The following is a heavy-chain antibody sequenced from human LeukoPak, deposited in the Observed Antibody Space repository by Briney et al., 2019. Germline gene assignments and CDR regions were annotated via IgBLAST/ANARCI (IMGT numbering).Heavy chain of an antibody. J-gene: IGHJ4*02. D-gene: IGHD6-19*01. CDR2: INSDGSST. Sequence: PGGSLRLSCAASGFTFSSYWMHWVRQAPGKGLVWVSRINSDGSSTSYADSVKGRFTISRDNAKNTLYLQMNSLRAEDTAVYYCARTDAVAGPLDYWGQGTRVTGSS. V-gene: IGHV3-74*01. CDR3: ARTDAVAGPLDY. CDR1: GFTFSSYW.